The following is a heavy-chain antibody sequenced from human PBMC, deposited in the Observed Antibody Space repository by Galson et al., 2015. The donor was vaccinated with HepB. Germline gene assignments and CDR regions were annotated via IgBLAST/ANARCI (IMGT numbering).Heavy chain of an antibody. CDR3: ARDGYYGSGSFFNSDPLDY. CDR1: GFTFSNYA. CDR2: TSYDGSHK. V-gene: IGHV3-30*04. D-gene: IGHD3-10*01. Sequence: SLRLSCAASGFTFSNYAMHWVRQAPGKGLEWVALTSYDGSHKFYAGSVKGRFTISRDNSQNILYLQMNSLRAEDTAVYFCARDGYYGSGSFFNSDPLDYWGQGTLVTVSS. J-gene: IGHJ4*02.